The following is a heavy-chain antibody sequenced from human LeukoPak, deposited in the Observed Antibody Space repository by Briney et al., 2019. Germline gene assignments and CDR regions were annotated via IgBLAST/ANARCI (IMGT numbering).Heavy chain of an antibody. CDR3: ARDPYCGGDCYYYYGMDV. D-gene: IGHD2-21*02. J-gene: IGHJ6*02. CDR1: GFAFGSEA. V-gene: IGHV3-23*01. CDR2: ISPGGGTT. Sequence: PGGSLRLSCAVSGFAFGSEAMSWVRQSPARGLEWVASISPGGGTTYYADYVKGRFTISRDNSKNTLYLQMNSLRAEDTAVYYCARDPYCGGDCYYYYGMDVWGQGTTVTVSS.